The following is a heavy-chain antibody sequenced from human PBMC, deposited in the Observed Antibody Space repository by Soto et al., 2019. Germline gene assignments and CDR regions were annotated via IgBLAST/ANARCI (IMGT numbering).Heavy chain of an antibody. CDR3: ARSNSGSYSYYFDY. Sequence: SVKVCFKGSGGTFSSDAISLVRQAPGQGLEWMGGIIPIFGTANYAQKFQGRVTITADESTSTAYMELSSLRSEDTAVYYCARSNSGSYSYYFDYWGQGTLVTVSS. V-gene: IGHV1-69*13. CDR2: IIPIFGTA. J-gene: IGHJ4*02. D-gene: IGHD1-26*01. CDR1: GGTFSSDA.